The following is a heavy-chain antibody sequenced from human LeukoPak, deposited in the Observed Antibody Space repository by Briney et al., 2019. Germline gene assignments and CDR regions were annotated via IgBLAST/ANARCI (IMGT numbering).Heavy chain of an antibody. CDR2: IGTASDP. J-gene: IGHJ3*02. CDR3: ARGRSSWDAFDI. CDR1: GFKFSSYD. Sequence: GGSLRLSCAASGFKFSSYDMHWVRQATGKGLEWVSAIGTASDPYYPGSVKGRFTISRENAKNSLYLQMNSLRAGDTAVYYCARGRSSWDAFDIWGQGTMVTVSS. V-gene: IGHV3-13*05. D-gene: IGHD6-13*01.